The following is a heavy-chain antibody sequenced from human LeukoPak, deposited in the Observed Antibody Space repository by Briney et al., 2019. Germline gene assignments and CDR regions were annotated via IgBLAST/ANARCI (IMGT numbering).Heavy chain of an antibody. CDR1: GYTFTSYD. CDR2: MNPNSGNT. J-gene: IGHJ6*03. D-gene: IGHD4-23*01. V-gene: IGHV1-8*03. Sequence: VSVKVSCKASGYTFTSYDINWVRQATGQGLEWMGWMNPNSGNTGYAQKFQGRVTITRNTSISTAYMELSSLRSEDTAVYYCARGVVVTRFYYYYYYMDVWGKGTTVTVSS. CDR3: ARGVVVTRFYYYYYYMDV.